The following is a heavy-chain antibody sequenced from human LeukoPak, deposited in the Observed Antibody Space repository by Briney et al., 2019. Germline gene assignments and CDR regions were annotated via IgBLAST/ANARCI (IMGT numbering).Heavy chain of an antibody. V-gene: IGHV3-30*04. D-gene: IGHD2-2*01. CDR2: ISYDGSNK. CDR3: ARAPITSPFYFDY. J-gene: IGHJ4*02. CDR1: GFTFSSYA. Sequence: GGSLRLSCAASGFTFSSYAMHWVRQAPGKGLEWVAVISYDGSNKYYADSVKGRFTISRDNSKNTLYLQMNSLRAEDTAVYYCARAPITSPFYFDYWGQGTLVTVSS.